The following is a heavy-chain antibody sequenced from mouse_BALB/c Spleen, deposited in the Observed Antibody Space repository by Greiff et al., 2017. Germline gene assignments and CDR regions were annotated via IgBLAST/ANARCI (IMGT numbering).Heavy chain of an antibody. CDR2: ISSGGSYT. CDR3: ARENSYAMDD. CDR1: GFTFSSYG. Sequence: EVMLVESGGDLVKPGGSLKLSCAASGFTFSSYGMSWVRQTPDKRLEWVATISSGGSYTYYPDSVKGRFTISRDNAKNTLYLQMSSLKSEDTAMYYCARENSYAMDDWGQGTSVTVSS. V-gene: IGHV5-6*01. J-gene: IGHJ4*01.